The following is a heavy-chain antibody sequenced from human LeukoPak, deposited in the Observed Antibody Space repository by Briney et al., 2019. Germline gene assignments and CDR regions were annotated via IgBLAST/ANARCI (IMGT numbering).Heavy chain of an antibody. CDR2: INHSGST. CDR1: GGSFSGYY. Sequence: SETLSLTCAVYGGSFSGYYWSWIRQPPGKGLEWIGEINHSGSTNYNPSLKSRVTISVDTSKNQFSLKLSSVTAADTAVYYCAAGCSSSWLDYWGQGTLVTVSS. V-gene: IGHV4-34*01. D-gene: IGHD6-13*01. CDR3: AAGCSSSWLDY. J-gene: IGHJ4*02.